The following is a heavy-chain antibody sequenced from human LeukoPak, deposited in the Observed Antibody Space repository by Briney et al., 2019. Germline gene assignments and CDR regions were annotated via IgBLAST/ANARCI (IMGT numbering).Heavy chain of an antibody. V-gene: IGHV3-23*01. CDR2: LSGSGDRT. Sequence: PGGSLRLSCAASGFTFSSYAMSWVRQAPGKGLEWVSGLSGSGDRTYYADSVKGRFTISRDNSKNTLYLQMRSLRAEDTAVYYCAKIYYENSGYYYYFDYWGQGTLVTVSS. CDR1: GFTFSSYA. J-gene: IGHJ4*02. D-gene: IGHD3-22*01. CDR3: AKIYYENSGYYYYFDY.